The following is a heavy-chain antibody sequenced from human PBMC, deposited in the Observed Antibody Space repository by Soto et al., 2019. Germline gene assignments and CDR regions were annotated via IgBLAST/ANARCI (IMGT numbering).Heavy chain of an antibody. Sequence: QVHLQESGPRLVKPSETLSLTCTVSGGSISNYYWSWIRQPPGRGLEWIGHIFDSGSTNYNPALKSRVTLSVDTSKSQFSLKLSSVTAADTAVYYCAKDSGYNYGYFRWFDPWGQGTLVTVSS. CDR3: AKDSGYNYGYFRWFDP. CDR1: GGSISNYY. V-gene: IGHV4-59*01. CDR2: IFDSGST. D-gene: IGHD5-18*01. J-gene: IGHJ5*02.